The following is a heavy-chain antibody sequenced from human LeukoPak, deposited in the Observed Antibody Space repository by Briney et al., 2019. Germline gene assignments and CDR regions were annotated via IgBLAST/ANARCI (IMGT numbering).Heavy chain of an antibody. CDR1: GGSFSGYY. CDR2: INHSGST. Sequence: SETLSLTCAVYGGSFSGYYWSWIRQPPGKGLEWIGEINHSGSTNYNPSLKSRVTISVDTSKNQFSLKLSSVTAADTAVYYCARALLCSTSCRYSWFDPWGQGTLVTVSS. V-gene: IGHV4-34*01. CDR3: ARALLCSTSCRYSWFDP. D-gene: IGHD2-2*01. J-gene: IGHJ5*02.